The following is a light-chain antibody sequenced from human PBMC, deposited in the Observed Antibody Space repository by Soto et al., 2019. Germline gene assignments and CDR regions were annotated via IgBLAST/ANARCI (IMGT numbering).Light chain of an antibody. J-gene: IGKJ3*01. V-gene: IGKV3-20*01. Sequence: EIVLTQSPGTLSVSPGERATLSCRASQSINNRYLAWYQQKPGQAPRLLIYAASSRATGIPDRFSGSGSGTDFTLTISRLEPEDFAVYYGQQFGSSPGFTFGPGTKVDIK. CDR1: QSINNRY. CDR3: QQFGSSPGFT. CDR2: AAS.